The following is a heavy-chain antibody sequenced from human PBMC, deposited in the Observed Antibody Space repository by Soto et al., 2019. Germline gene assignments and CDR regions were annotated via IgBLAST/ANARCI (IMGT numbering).Heavy chain of an antibody. J-gene: IGHJ4*02. D-gene: IGHD6-13*01. V-gene: IGHV3-48*01. Sequence: LRLSCAASGFTFSSYSMNWVRQAPGKGLEWVSYISSSGSTIYYADSVKGRFTISRDNAKNSLYLQMNSLRAEDTAVYYCASPLGAYSSSWYSDYWGQGTLVTVSS. CDR3: ASPLGAYSSSWYSDY. CDR1: GFTFSSYS. CDR2: ISSSGSTI.